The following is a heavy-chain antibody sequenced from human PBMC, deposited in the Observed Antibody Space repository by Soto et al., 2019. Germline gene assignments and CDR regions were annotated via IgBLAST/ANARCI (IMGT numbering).Heavy chain of an antibody. CDR3: ARGFSDSSGYYNPVDV. V-gene: IGHV4-59*11. J-gene: IGHJ4*02. Sequence: AEKLSQTYSVSVASIRGHYWCWIRQTPGKGLEWIGYIYHTGSTNYNASLKSRLTISIDTSKNQFSLKLRSVTAADTALYYSARGFSDSSGYYNPVDVWSPGTLVTVS. CDR2: IYHTGST. D-gene: IGHD3-22*01. CDR1: VASIRGHY.